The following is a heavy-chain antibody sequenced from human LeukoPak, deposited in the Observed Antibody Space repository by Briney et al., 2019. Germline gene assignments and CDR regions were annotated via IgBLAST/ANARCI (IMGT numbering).Heavy chain of an antibody. CDR2: IRCDGNNR. V-gene: IGHV3-33*01. CDR1: GFTFSSHG. D-gene: IGHD6-13*01. Sequence: GGSLRLSCAASGFTFSSHGMHWVRQAPGKGLEWVAVIRCDGNNRYYADSVRGRFAISRDNSKNTLYLQMNSLRADDTALYYCARGFSSTCVDYWGQGTLVSVFS. CDR3: ARGFSSTCVDY. J-gene: IGHJ4*02.